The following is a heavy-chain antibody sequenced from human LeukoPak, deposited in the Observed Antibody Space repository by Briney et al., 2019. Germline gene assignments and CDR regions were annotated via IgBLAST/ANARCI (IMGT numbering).Heavy chain of an antibody. CDR1: GFIFKDYN. CDR3: TRDPILGAPDYFDY. CDR2: TSPDEGLK. J-gene: IGHJ4*02. V-gene: IGHV3-30*04. D-gene: IGHD1-26*01. Sequence: GGSLRLSCAASGFIFKDYNIHWVRQAPGKGLEWVAVTSPDEGLKFYGDSVKGRFTISRDNSKNTMYLQMNNLREEDTAVYYCTRDPILGAPDYFDYWGQGTLVTVSS.